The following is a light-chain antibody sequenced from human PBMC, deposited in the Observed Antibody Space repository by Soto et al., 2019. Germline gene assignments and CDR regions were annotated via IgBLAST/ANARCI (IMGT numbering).Light chain of an antibody. CDR3: QQYYTWPRT. CDR1: QGISSY. J-gene: IGKJ1*01. Sequence: IQLTQSPSSLSASVGDRVTITCRASQGISSYLAWYQQKPGKAPKLLIYAASTLQSGVPSRFSGSGSGTEFTLSISSLQSEDFAVYYCQQYYTWPRTFGQGTKMEIK. CDR2: AAS. V-gene: IGKV1-9*01.